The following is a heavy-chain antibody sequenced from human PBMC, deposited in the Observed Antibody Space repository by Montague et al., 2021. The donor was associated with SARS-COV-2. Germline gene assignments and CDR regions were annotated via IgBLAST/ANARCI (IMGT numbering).Heavy chain of an antibody. CDR2: ISSSCSTI. D-gene: IGHD5-12*01. CDR1: GFTFSSYE. J-gene: IGHJ4*02. V-gene: IGHV3-48*03. CDR3: ARAALGGYDSYFDY. Sequence: SLRLSCAASGFTFSSYEMNWVRQAPGKGLEWVSYISSSCSTIYXXXSXXGRFTISRDNSKNTLYLQLNSLRAEDTAVYYCARAALGGYDSYFDYWGQGTLVTVSS.